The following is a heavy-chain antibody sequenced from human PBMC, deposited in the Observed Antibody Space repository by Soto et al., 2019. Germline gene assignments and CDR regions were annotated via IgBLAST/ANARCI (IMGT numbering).Heavy chain of an antibody. CDR2: INQDGSEK. D-gene: IGHD3-22*01. CDR1: GFTFSSYW. V-gene: IGHV3-7*01. CDR3: ERSPQRLYYFDY. J-gene: IGHJ4*02. Sequence: GGSLRLSCAASGFTFSSYWMSWVRQAPGKGLEWVANINQDGSEKYYVDSVKGRFTISRDNAKNSLYLQMNSMRAEDAEEYARERSPQRLYYFDYWGQGTLVTVSS.